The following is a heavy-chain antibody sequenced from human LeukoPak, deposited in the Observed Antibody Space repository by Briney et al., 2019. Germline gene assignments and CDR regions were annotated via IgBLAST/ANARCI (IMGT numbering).Heavy chain of an antibody. CDR3: ARDLGGGGIADHYFDY. Sequence: SVKVSCKASGGTFSSYAISWVRQAPGQGLKWMGRIIPIFGTANYAQKFQGRVTITTDESTSTAYMELSGLRSEDTAVYYCARDLGGGGIADHYFDYWGQGTLVTVSS. J-gene: IGHJ4*02. D-gene: IGHD6-13*01. V-gene: IGHV1-69*05. CDR1: GGTFSSYA. CDR2: IIPIFGTA.